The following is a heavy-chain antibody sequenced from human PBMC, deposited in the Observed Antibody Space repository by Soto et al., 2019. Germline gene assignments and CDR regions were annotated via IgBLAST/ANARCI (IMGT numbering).Heavy chain of an antibody. Sequence: QVQLVESGGGVVQPGRSLRLSCAASGFTFSHYGMHWVRQAPGKGLEWVAVISYDGNKKYYGDSVKGRFTISRDNSDNTMYLEMNSLRPEDTALYSCAIDRLYSHYAMDVWCQGTTVTVSS. D-gene: IGHD5-12*01. J-gene: IGHJ6*02. CDR3: AIDRLYSHYAMDV. CDR1: GFTFSHYG. V-gene: IGHV3-30*03. CDR2: ISYDGNKK.